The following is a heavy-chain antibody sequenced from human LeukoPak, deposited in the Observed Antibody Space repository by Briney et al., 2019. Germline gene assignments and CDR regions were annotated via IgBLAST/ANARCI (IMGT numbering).Heavy chain of an antibody. D-gene: IGHD6-19*01. CDR3: ARRVAVAGKDYYGMDV. V-gene: IGHV5-51*01. CDR1: GYSFTGYY. Sequence: GESLKISCKGSGYSFTGYYIGWVRQMPGKGLEWMGITYPGDSDTRYSPSFQGQVTISADKSITTAYLQWSSLKASDTAVYYCARRVAVAGKDYYGMDVWGQGTTVTVSS. J-gene: IGHJ6*02. CDR2: TYPGDSDT.